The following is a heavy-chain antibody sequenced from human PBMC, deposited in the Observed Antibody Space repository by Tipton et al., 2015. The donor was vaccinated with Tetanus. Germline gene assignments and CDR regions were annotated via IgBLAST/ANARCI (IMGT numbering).Heavy chain of an antibody. Sequence: GLVKPSETLSLICGVYGGSFSGYYWGWVRQPPGKGLEWIGSIYYSGSTYYNPSLRSRVSMSVDASNNQFSLMLSSVTAADTGIYYCARDITVYGVDAWGQGTTVTVSS. J-gene: IGHJ6*02. CDR1: GGSFSGYY. D-gene: IGHD3-3*01. V-gene: IGHV4-39*07. CDR3: ARDITVYGVDA. CDR2: IYYSGST.